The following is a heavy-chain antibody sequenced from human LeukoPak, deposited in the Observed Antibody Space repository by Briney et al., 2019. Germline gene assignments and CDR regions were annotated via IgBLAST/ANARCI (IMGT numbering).Heavy chain of an antibody. CDR2: INPSGGST. J-gene: IGHJ3*02. CDR1: GYTFTSYY. Sequence: ASVKVSCKASGYTFTSYYMHWVRQAPGQGLEWMGIINPSGGSTSYAQKFQGRVTMTRDTSTSTVYMELSSLRSEDTAVYYCARDLEMATTNGCAFDIWGQGTMVTVSS. V-gene: IGHV1-46*01. CDR3: ARDLEMATTNGCAFDI. D-gene: IGHD5-24*01.